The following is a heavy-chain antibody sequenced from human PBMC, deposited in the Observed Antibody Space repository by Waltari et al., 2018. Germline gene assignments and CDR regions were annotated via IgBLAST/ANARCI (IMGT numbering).Heavy chain of an antibody. D-gene: IGHD1-26*01. J-gene: IGHJ4*02. Sequence: QVQLVQSGAEVKKPGASVKVSCKASGYTFTGYYMHWVRQAPGQGLEWMGWINPNSGGTNYAQKFQGRVTMTRDTSISTAYMELSRLRSDDTAVYYCARGSGSYFRRLNDFDYWGQGTLVTVSS. V-gene: IGHV1-2*02. CDR1: GYTFTGYY. CDR3: ARGSGSYFRRLNDFDY. CDR2: INPNSGGT.